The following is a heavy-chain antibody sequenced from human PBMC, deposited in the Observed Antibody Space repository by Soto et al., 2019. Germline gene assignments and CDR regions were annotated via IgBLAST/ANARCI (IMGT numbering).Heavy chain of an antibody. D-gene: IGHD3-10*01. CDR2: ISSSGST. Sequence: QVQLLESGPGLVKPSETLSLTCTVSGGSISSYYWCWIRQPPGKGLEWIGYISSSGSTNYNPSLXAXVXIXXDPSKNQCSLELSSVTAAGAAGYYCTRRYGGGFDYLGQGTLVTVSS. V-gene: IGHV4-59*08. J-gene: IGHJ4*02. CDR3: TRRYGGGFDY. CDR1: GGSISSYY.